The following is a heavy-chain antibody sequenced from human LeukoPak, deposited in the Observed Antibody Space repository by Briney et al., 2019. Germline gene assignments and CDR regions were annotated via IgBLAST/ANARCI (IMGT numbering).Heavy chain of an antibody. V-gene: IGHV1-18*04. CDR2: NSAYNGNT. D-gene: IGHD4-17*01. J-gene: IGHJ4*02. CDR3: ARVRGSTVTTSREYYFDY. CDR1: GYTFTSYG. Sequence: ASVKVSCKASGYTFTSYGISWVRQAPGQGLEWMGWNSAYNGNTNYAQKLQGRVTMTTDTSTSTAYMELRSLRSDDTAVYYCARVRGSTVTTSREYYFDYWGQGTLVTVSS.